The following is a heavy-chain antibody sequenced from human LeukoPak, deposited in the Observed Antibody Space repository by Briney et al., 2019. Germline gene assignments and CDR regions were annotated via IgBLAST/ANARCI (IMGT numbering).Heavy chain of an antibody. Sequence: KTSETLSLTCVVSGGSIRSRHWSGIRQPPGKGLEWIGYSYYSGSTNYNPSLRSRVTISVDTSRNQFSLRLSSVPAADTAVYYRARVNFGDALAAGYYYYMDVWGKGTTVTVSS. D-gene: IGHD3-3*01. V-gene: IGHV4-59*11. CDR2: SYYSGST. CDR1: GGSIRSRH. J-gene: IGHJ6*03. CDR3: ARVNFGDALAAGYYYYMDV.